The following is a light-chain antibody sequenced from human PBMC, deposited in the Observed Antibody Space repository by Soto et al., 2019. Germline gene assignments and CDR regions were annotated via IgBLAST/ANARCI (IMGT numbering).Light chain of an antibody. CDR3: QSYDSSLSGNYV. V-gene: IGLV1-40*01. CDR2: ANS. J-gene: IGLJ1*01. Sequence: QLVLTQPPSVSGAPGQRVTISCTGSSSNIGAGYDVHWYQQLPGRAPKPLIYANSNRPSGVPDRFSGSKSGTSASLAITGLQAQDEADYYCQSYDSSLSGNYVFGPGTKLTVL. CDR1: SSNIGAGYD.